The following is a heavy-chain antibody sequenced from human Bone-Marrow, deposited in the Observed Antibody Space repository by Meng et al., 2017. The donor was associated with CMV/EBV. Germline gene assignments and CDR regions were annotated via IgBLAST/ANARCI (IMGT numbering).Heavy chain of an antibody. D-gene: IGHD3-10*01. CDR2: IIPTLGIA. J-gene: IGHJ4*02. CDR3: AREPSVINYYADY. CDR1: GGTFSSYT. V-gene: IGHV1-69*04. Sequence: SVKVSCKASGGTFSSYTISWVRQAPGQGLEWMGRIIPTLGIANYAQKFQGRVTITADKSTSTAYMELSSLRSEDTAVYYCAREPSVINYYADYWGQGTLVTVSS.